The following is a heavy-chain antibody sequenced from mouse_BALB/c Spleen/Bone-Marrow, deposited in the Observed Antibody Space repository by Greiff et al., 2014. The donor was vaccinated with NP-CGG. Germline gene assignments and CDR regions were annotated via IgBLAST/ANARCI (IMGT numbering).Heavy chain of an antibody. Sequence: EVKLVESGGDLVRPGGSLKLSCAASGFTFSSYDMSWVRQTPDKRLEWVATIGSGGSYTYYPDSVKGRFTISRDNAKNTLYLQMSSLKSEDTAMYYCSRLSYDYDGAWFAYWSRGTLVTVSA. CDR3: SRLSYDYDGAWFAY. D-gene: IGHD2-4*01. CDR1: GFTFSSYD. V-gene: IGHV5-6*01. CDR2: IGSGGSYT. J-gene: IGHJ3*01.